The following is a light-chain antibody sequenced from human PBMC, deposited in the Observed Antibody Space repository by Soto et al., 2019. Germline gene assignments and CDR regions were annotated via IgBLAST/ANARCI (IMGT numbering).Light chain of an antibody. CDR1: SRDVGAYNY. J-gene: IGLJ2*01. CDR2: EVY. Sequence: QSALTQPPSASGSPGQSVTISCTGTSRDVGAYNYVSWYQHHPGKAPKLLIYEVYKRASGVPDRFSGFKSGNTASLLVSGLQAEDEADYYCTSYAGRNNVIFGGGTKLTVL. CDR3: TSYAGRNNVI. V-gene: IGLV2-8*01.